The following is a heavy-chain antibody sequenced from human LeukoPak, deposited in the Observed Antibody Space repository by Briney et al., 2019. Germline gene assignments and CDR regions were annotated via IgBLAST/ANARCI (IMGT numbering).Heavy chain of an antibody. CDR1: GFTFSSYG. Sequence: PGGSLRLSCAASGFTFSSYGMHWVRQAPGKGLEWVAVIWYDGSNKYYADSVKGRFTISRDNSKNTLYLQMNSLRAEDTAVYYCARDRIAAADHRYYYYYGMDVWGQGTTVTVSS. J-gene: IGHJ6*02. V-gene: IGHV3-33*01. CDR2: IWYDGSNK. CDR3: ARDRIAAADHRYYYYYGMDV. D-gene: IGHD6-13*01.